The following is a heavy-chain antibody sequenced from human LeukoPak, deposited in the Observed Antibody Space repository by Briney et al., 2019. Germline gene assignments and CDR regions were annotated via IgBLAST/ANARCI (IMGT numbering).Heavy chain of an antibody. CDR3: ARINPDDHYGSGSYGGDNWFDP. V-gene: IGHV1-46*01. CDR1: GYTFTSYG. CDR2: INPSGGGT. D-gene: IGHD3-10*01. Sequence: ASVKVSCKASGYTFTSYGISCVRQAPGQGLEWMGIINPSGGGTSYAQKFQGRVTMTRDMSTSTVYMELSSLRSEDTAVYYCARINPDDHYGSGSYGGDNWFDPWGQGTLVTVAS. J-gene: IGHJ5*02.